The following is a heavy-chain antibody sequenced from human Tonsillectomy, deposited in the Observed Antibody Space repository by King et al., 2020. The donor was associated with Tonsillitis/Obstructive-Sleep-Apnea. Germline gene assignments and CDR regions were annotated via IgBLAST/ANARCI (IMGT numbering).Heavy chain of an antibody. D-gene: IGHD3-10*01. J-gene: IGHJ4*02. V-gene: IGHV3-23*04. CDR3: AKDPHGYYGSGSYYDY. CDR2: ISGSGGST. Sequence: VQLVESGGGLVQPGGSLRLSCAASGFTFSSYAMSWVRQAPGKGLEWVSAISGSGGSTYYADSVKGRFTISRDNSKNTLYLQTNSLRAEDTAVYYCAKDPHGYYGSGSYYDYWGQGTLVTVSS. CDR1: GFTFSSYA.